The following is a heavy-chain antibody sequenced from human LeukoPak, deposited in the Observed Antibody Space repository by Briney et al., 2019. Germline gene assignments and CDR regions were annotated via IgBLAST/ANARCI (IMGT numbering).Heavy chain of an antibody. V-gene: IGHV1-69*05. Sequence: SVKVSCKASGGTFSSYAISWVRQAPGQGLEWMGGIIPIFGTANYAQKFQGRVTMTTDTSTSTAYMELRSLRFDDTAVYYCARDESLAFDIWGQGTVVTVSS. CDR1: GGTFSSYA. CDR2: IIPIFGTA. J-gene: IGHJ3*02. CDR3: ARDESLAFDI.